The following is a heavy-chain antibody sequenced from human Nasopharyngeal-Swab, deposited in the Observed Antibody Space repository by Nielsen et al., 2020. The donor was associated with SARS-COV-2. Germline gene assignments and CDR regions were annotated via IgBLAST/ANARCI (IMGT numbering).Heavy chain of an antibody. J-gene: IGHJ6*02. CDR1: GGSIRSRNYY. CDR3: ARGKWVRSPPDHFYYGMDV. D-gene: IGHD5-12*01. V-gene: IGHV4-39*07. CDR2: INQSGST. Sequence: SETLSLTCTVSGGSIRSRNYYWTWIRQSPGKGLEWIGEINQSGSTKYNPSLKSRLTISVEVSKNQFSLRLTSLTAADTAVYYCARGKWVRSPPDHFYYGMDVWGQGTTVTVSS.